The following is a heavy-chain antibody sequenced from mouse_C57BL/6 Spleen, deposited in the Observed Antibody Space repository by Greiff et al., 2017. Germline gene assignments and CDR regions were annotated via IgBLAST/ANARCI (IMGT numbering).Heavy chain of an antibody. D-gene: IGHD1-1*01. Sequence: QVQLKQPGAELVMPGASVKLSCKASGYTFTSYWMPWVQQRPGQGLEWIGEIDPCDSCTNYNQKFKGKSTLTVDKSSSTAYMQLSILTSEDSAVYYCARSVITTVVSFDDWGQGTTLTVSS. CDR1: GYTFTSYW. CDR3: ARSVITTVVSFDD. V-gene: IGHV1-69*01. J-gene: IGHJ2*01. CDR2: IDPCDSCT.